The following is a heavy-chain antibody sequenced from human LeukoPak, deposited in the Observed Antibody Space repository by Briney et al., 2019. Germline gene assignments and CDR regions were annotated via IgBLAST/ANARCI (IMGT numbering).Heavy chain of an antibody. V-gene: IGHV1-69*05. D-gene: IGHD3-22*01. J-gene: IGHJ3*02. CDR1: RGTFSSYA. Sequence: ASVKVSCKASRGTFSSYAISWVRQAPGQGLEWMGGIIPIFGTANYAQKFQGRVTITTDESTSTAYMELSSLRSEDTAVYYCARGAGDSSGDQTDAFDIWGQGTMVTVSS. CDR2: IIPIFGTA. CDR3: ARGAGDSSGDQTDAFDI.